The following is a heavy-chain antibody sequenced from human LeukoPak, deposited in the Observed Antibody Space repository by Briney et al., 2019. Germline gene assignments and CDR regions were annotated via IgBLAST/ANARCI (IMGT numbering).Heavy chain of an antibody. V-gene: IGHV3-64*01. Sequence: GGSLRLSCAASGFTFSSSAMHWVRQAPGKGLEYVSAISSNGGSTYYANSVKGRFTISRDNSKNTLYLQMGSLRAEDMAVYYCARKTGGMDVWGQGTTVTVSS. CDR1: GFTFSSSA. CDR2: ISSNGGST. J-gene: IGHJ6*02. CDR3: ARKTGGMDV.